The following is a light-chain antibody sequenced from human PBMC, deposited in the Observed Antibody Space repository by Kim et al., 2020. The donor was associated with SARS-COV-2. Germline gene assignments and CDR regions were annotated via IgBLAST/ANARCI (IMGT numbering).Light chain of an antibody. CDR2: LTSDGRH. Sequence: GASGKHTTSPGSGHSVYAIATHQQQREKGPRYLMKLTSDGRHGKGDGIPDRFAGAISGADRYLTISSLQSEDEADYYCRTWGTGMVSGGGTRLTFL. CDR1: SGHSVYA. V-gene: IGLV4-69*01. J-gene: IGLJ3*02. CDR3: RTWGTGMV.